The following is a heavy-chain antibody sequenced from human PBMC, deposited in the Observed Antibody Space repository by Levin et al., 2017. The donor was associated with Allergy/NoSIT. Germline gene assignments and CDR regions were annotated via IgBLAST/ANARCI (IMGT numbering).Heavy chain of an antibody. CDR2: IYPDDSDA. CDR3: AKDLRVPTISGGGLLDC. Sequence: GESLKISCKGSGYSFSNYWIGWVRQMPGKGLEWMGIIYPDDSDARYSPSFQGQVTISADKSITTAYLQWSSLKASDTAIYYCAKDLRVPTISGGGLLDCWGQGTLVTVSS. D-gene: IGHD3-10*01. V-gene: IGHV5-51*01. CDR1: GYSFSNYW. J-gene: IGHJ4*02.